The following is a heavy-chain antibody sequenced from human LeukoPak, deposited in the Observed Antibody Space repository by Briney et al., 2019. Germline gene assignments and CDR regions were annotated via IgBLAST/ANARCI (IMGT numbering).Heavy chain of an antibody. J-gene: IGHJ6*02. V-gene: IGHV4-39*01. Sequence: SETLSLTCTVSGGSISSSSHFWGWIRQPPGKGLEWIGSISYSGSTYYNPSLKTRVTMSVDTSENQFSLKLSSVTAADSTVYYCVRIYCTSTSCYGDSYYGMDVWGQGTTVIVSS. CDR1: GGSISSSSHF. D-gene: IGHD2-2*01. CDR3: VRIYCTSTSCYGDSYYGMDV. CDR2: ISYSGST.